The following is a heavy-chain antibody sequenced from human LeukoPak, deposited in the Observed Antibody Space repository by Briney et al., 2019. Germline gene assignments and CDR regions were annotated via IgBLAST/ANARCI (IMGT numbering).Heavy chain of an antibody. CDR1: GFTFSSYS. D-gene: IGHD3-22*01. CDR2: ISSSSSYI. V-gene: IGHV3-21*01. CDR3: ARAGYYDSSGYSY. J-gene: IGHJ4*02. Sequence: GGSLRLSCAASGFTFSSYSMNWVRKAPGKGLEWVSSISSSSSYIYYADSVKGRFTISRDNAKNSLYLQMNSLRAEDTAVYYCARAGYYDSSGYSYWGQGTLVTVSS.